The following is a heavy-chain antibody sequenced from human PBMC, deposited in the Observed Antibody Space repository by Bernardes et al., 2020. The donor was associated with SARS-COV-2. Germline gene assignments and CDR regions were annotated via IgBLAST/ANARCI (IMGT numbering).Heavy chain of an antibody. V-gene: IGHV1-8*01. CDR2: TNPNSRNT. J-gene: IGHJ6*02. CDR1: EYTFTSYD. CDR3: AGAPGMDV. Sequence: ASVKVSCKDSEYTFTSYDINCVRQATGHGLQGVGWTNPNSRNTGYAQQCQGRVTMTRNTPISTAYLELSSLRSEDTAVYYCAGAPGMDVWGQGTTGTVSS.